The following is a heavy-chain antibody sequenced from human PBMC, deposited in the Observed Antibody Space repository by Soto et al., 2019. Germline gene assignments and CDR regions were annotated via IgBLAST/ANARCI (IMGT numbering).Heavy chain of an antibody. V-gene: IGHV4-34*01. CDR3: ARGQNSSSWYYFDY. CDR1: GGSFSGYY. CDR2: INHSGST. J-gene: IGHJ4*02. D-gene: IGHD6-13*01. Sequence: SETLSLTCAVYGGSFSGYYWSWIRQPPGKGLEWIGEINHSGSTNYNPSLKSRVTISVDTSKNQFSLKLSSVTAADTAVYYCARGQNSSSWYYFDYWGEGTLVTVSS.